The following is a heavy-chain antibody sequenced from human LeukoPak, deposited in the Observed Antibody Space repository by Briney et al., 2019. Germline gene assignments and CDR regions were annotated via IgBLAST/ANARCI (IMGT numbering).Heavy chain of an antibody. D-gene: IGHD1-26*01. Sequence: SETLSLTCTLTGGSISSYYWSWIRQPPGKGLGWVGYIYYSGSPNYNPSLKSRVTISVDTSKNQFSLKLSSVSAADTAVYYCASYREPRRFDYWGQGTLVTVSS. CDR3: ASYREPRRFDY. CDR2: IYYSGSP. J-gene: IGHJ4*02. V-gene: IGHV4-59*01. CDR1: GGSISSYY.